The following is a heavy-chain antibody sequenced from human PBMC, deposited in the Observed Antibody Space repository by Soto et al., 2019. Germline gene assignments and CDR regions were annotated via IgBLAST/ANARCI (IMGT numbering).Heavy chain of an antibody. CDR1: GGSFSGYY. Sequence: TSETLSLTCAVYGGSFSGYYWSWIRQPPGKGLEWIGEINHSGSTNYNPSLKSRVTISVDTSKNQFSLKLSSVTAADTAVYYCARTSYGSGSYRNNWFDPWGQGTLVTVSS. D-gene: IGHD3-10*01. V-gene: IGHV4-34*01. J-gene: IGHJ5*02. CDR2: INHSGST. CDR3: ARTSYGSGSYRNNWFDP.